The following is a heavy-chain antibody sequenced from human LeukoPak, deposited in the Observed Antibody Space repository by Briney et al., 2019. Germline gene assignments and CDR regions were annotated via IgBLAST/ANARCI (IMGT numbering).Heavy chain of an antibody. D-gene: IGHD3-9*01. V-gene: IGHV1-8*01. Sequence: ASVKVSCKASGYTFTSYDINWVRQATGQGLEWMGWMNPNSGNTGYAQKFQGRVTMTRNTSISTAYMELSSLRSEDTAVYYCAREAPGDYDILTGYFLKPPDYYYYYMDVWGKGTTVTVSS. CDR3: AREAPGDYDILTGYFLKPPDYYYYYMDV. J-gene: IGHJ6*03. CDR1: GYTFTSYD. CDR2: MNPNSGNT.